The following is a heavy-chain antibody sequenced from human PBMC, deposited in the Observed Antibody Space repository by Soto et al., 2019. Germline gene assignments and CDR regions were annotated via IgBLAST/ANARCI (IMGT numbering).Heavy chain of an antibody. V-gene: IGHV3-30*03. D-gene: IGHD3-22*01. Sequence: QVQLVESGGGVVQPGRSLRLSCAASEFTFSDYSMHWVRQAPGKGLEWVAVISFDGSHEYYADSVQGRITISRDNSKNTLYRQRNSLRAEDTAVYYCATDRSIHDSSTSYPNYYYGRDVWGQGTTVTVSS. J-gene: IGHJ6*02. CDR3: ATDRSIHDSSTSYPNYYYGRDV. CDR1: EFTFSDYS. CDR2: ISFDGSHE.